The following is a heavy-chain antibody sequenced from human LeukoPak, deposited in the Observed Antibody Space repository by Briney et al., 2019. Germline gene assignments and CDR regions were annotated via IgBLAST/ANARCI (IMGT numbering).Heavy chain of an antibody. D-gene: IGHD6-13*01. CDR1: GDPINSIDW. V-gene: IGHV4-4*02. J-gene: IGHJ5*02. Sequence: SETLSLTCAVSGDPINSIDWWSWVRQSPARGLEWIGEIYHSGGTNYNPSLESRVTISVDKSKNHLSLKLTSVTAADTAVYYCARVVIAAAGEFDPWGQGTIVTVSS. CDR2: IYHSGGT. CDR3: ARVVIAAAGEFDP.